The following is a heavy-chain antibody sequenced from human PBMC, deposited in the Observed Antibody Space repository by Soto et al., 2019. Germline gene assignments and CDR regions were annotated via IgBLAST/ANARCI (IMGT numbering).Heavy chain of an antibody. CDR3: ARGRRGYSYGPSYYYGMDV. Sequence: SETLSLTCAVYGGSFSGYYWSWIRQPPGKGLEWIGEINHSGSTNYNPSLKSRVTISVDTSKNQFSLRLSSVTAADTAVYYCARGRRGYSYGPSYYYGMDVRCKGTTVTVSS. V-gene: IGHV4-34*01. CDR2: INHSGST. CDR1: GGSFSGYY. J-gene: IGHJ6*04. D-gene: IGHD5-18*01.